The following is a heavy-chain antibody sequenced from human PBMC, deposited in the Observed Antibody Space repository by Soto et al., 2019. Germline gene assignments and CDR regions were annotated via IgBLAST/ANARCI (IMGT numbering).Heavy chain of an antibody. CDR3: AKGTSATMVQPYYYYGMDV. D-gene: IGHD3-10*01. V-gene: IGHV3-23*01. CDR1: GFIFSSYA. Sequence: GGSLRLSCAASGFIFSSYAMSWVRQAPGKGLEWVSAISDSGGDTYYADSAKGRLTISRDNSKNTLYLQMNSLRAEDTAVYYCAKGTSATMVQPYYYYGMDVWGQGTTVTVSS. CDR2: ISDSGGDT. J-gene: IGHJ6*02.